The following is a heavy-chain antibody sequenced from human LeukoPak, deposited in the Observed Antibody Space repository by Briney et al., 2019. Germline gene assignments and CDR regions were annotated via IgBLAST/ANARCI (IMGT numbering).Heavy chain of an antibody. CDR1: GFTFSSYA. Sequence: GSLRLSCAASGFTFSSYAMSWIRQPPGKGLEWIGEINHSGSTNYNPSLKSRVTISVDTSKNQFSLKLSSVTAADTAVYYCAREYYDFWSGYYLDYWGQGTLVTVSS. V-gene: IGHV4-34*01. D-gene: IGHD3-3*01. CDR2: INHSGST. J-gene: IGHJ4*02. CDR3: AREYYDFWSGYYLDY.